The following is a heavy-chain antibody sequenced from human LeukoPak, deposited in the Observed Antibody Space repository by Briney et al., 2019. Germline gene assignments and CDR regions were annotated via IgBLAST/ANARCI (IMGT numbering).Heavy chain of an antibody. V-gene: IGHV4-31*03. Sequence: PSETLSLTCTVSAGSISSGGYYWTWIRQHPGEGLEWIGYIHYSGNTYCNPSLKSRVTISVDTSKNQFALNLSSVTAADTAVYYCARDLIDGYNRVAFDIWGQGTVVTVSS. CDR2: IHYSGNT. CDR1: AGSISSGGYY. J-gene: IGHJ3*02. CDR3: ARDLIDGYNRVAFDI. D-gene: IGHD5-24*01.